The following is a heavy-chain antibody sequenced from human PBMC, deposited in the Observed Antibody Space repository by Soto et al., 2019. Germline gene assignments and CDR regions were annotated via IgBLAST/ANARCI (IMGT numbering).Heavy chain of an antibody. V-gene: IGHV4-31*03. D-gene: IGHD6-6*01. J-gene: IGHJ5*02. CDR2: IYYSGST. Sequence: QVQLQESGPGLVKPSQTLSLTCTVSGASMSSGGYYWTWIRQSPGKGLEGIGYIYYSGSTYYNPSLESRVAISLDTSRSQFSLTLHSVTAADTAIYYCARDRHNNFFDPWGQGTLVTVSS. CDR1: GASMSSGGYY. CDR3: ARDRHNNFFDP.